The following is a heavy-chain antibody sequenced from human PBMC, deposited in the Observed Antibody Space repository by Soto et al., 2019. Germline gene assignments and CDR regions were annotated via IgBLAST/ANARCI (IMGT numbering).Heavy chain of an antibody. Sequence: VGSLRLSCAASGFTFSSYSMNWVRQAPGKGLEWVSSISSSSSYIYYADSVKGRFTISRDNAKNSLYLQMNSLRAEDTAVYYCARGRGMVVVVPAARGSNWFDPWGQGTLVTVSS. V-gene: IGHV3-21*01. CDR2: ISSSSSYI. CDR1: GFTFSSYS. CDR3: ARGRGMVVVVPAARGSNWFDP. D-gene: IGHD2-2*01. J-gene: IGHJ5*02.